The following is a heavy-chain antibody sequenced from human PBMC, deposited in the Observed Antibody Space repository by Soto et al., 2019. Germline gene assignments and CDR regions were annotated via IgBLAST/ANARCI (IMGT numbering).Heavy chain of an antibody. V-gene: IGHV4-39*01. D-gene: IGHD2-2*01. J-gene: IGHJ6*02. CDR2: IYYSGST. CDR3: ARHLPASYYYYYYGMDV. CDR1: GLSISSSSYY. Sequence: SETLSLTCTVTGLSISSSSYYWGSIRQPPGKGLEWIGSIYYSGSTYYNPSLKSRVTISVDTSKNQFSLKLSSVTAADTAVYYCARHLPASYYYYYYGMDVWGQGTTVT.